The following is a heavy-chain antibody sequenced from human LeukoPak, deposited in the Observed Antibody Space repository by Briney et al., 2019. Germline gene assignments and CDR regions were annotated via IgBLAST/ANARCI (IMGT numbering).Heavy chain of an antibody. CDR1: GGSISSGSYY. J-gene: IGHJ5*02. V-gene: IGHV4-61*01. Sequence: SETLSLTCTVSGGSISSGSYYWSWIRQPPGKGLEWIGYIYYSGSTNYNPSLKSRVTISVDTSKNQFSLKLSSVTAADTAVYYCARSLYYYDSSGYSPWGQGTLVTVSS. CDR3: ARSLYYYDSSGYSP. D-gene: IGHD3-22*01. CDR2: IYYSGST.